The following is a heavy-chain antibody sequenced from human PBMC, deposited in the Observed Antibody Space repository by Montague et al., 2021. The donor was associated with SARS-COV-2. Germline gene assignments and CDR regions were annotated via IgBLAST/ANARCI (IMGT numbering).Heavy chain of an antibody. Sequence: SETLSLTCSVSGGSITTYYCCWVRQPARKGLEWIGRLSTSGSTNXNPSLKSRVTMSLDTSKNQVSLNLSSVTAADTAVYYCARDASSANSPANNWFDSWGQGTLVTVSS. J-gene: IGHJ5*01. D-gene: IGHD4/OR15-4a*01. V-gene: IGHV4-4*07. CDR3: ARDASSANSPANNWFDS. CDR2: LSTSGST. CDR1: GGSITTYY.